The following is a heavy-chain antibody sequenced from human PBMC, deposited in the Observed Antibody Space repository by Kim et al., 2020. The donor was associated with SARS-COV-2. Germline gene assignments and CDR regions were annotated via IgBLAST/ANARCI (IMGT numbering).Heavy chain of an antibody. J-gene: IGHJ4*02. Sequence: PTLKSRGTISVDTSKNQFSLKLSSVTAADTAVYYCARATTTIFGVVSEFDYWGQGTLVTVSS. D-gene: IGHD3-3*01. CDR3: ARATTTIFGVVSEFDY. V-gene: IGHV4-31*02.